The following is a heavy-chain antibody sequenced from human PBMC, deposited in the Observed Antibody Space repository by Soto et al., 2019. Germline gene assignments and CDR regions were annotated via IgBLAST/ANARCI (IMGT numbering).Heavy chain of an antibody. CDR2: INPKGRGT. V-gene: IGHV1-2*02. CDR3: ARVTLKAGNWFDP. CDR1: GYTFTDYF. J-gene: IGHJ5*02. Sequence: ASVKVSCKASGYTFTDYFIHWVRQAPGQGFEWMGWINPKGRGTTYAPKFQGRVTMTRDTSNSTAYMELRGLTSGDTAIYYCARVTLKAGNWFDPWGQGTLVTVSS.